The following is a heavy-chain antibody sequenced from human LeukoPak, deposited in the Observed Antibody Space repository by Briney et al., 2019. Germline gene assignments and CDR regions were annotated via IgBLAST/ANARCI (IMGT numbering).Heavy chain of an antibody. CDR3: AKARKQQLYFDAFDI. J-gene: IGHJ3*02. Sequence: SETLSLTCTVSGGSISSSSYYWGWIRQPPGKGLEWIGSIYYSGSTYYNPSLKSRVTISVDTSKNHFSLKLSSVTAADTAVYYCAKARKQQLYFDAFDIWGQGTMVTVSS. V-gene: IGHV4-39*02. CDR1: GGSISSSSYY. D-gene: IGHD6-13*01. CDR2: IYYSGST.